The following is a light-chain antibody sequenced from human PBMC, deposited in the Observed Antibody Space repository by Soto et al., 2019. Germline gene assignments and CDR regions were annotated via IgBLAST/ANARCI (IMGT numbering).Light chain of an antibody. CDR2: KAS. Sequence: DIQMTQSPSTLSASVGDRVTITCRASQSISTWLAWYQQKPGKAPKLLIYKASSLESGVPSRFSGSGSGTDFTLTISSLQPDDSATHYCQQYINRWTFGQGTKVEIK. V-gene: IGKV1-5*03. J-gene: IGKJ1*01. CDR3: QQYINRWT. CDR1: QSISTW.